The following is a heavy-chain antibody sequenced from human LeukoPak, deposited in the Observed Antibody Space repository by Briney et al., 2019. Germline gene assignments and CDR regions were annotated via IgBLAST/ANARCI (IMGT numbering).Heavy chain of an antibody. CDR1: GFTFSSYA. CDR3: ARVSGYDFWSGSYFDY. CDR2: ISSSGSTI. J-gene: IGHJ4*02. V-gene: IGHV3-48*04. D-gene: IGHD3-3*01. Sequence: GGSLRLSCAASGFTFSSYAMSWVRQAPGKGLEWVSYISSSGSTIYYADSVKGRFTISRDNAKNSLYLQMNSLRAEDTAVYYCARVSGYDFWSGSYFDYWGQGTLVTVSS.